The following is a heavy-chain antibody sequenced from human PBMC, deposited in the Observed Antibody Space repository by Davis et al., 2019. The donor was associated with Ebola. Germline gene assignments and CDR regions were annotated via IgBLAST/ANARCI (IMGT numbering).Heavy chain of an antibody. CDR1: GFTFSSYA. J-gene: IGHJ6*02. CDR3: AKCSGGRCHHYGVDV. CDR2: ISGSGGST. Sequence: GESLKISCAASGFTFSSYAMSWVRQAPGKGLEWVSAISGSGGSTYYADSVKGRFTISRDNSKNTLYLQMNSLRADDTAVYYCAKCSGGRCHHYGVDVWGQGTTVTVSS. D-gene: IGHD2-15*01. V-gene: IGHV3-23*01.